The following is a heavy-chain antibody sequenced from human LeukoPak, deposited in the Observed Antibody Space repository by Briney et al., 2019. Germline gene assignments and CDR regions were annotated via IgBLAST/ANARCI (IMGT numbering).Heavy chain of an antibody. Sequence: GGSLRLSCAASGFTFSSYSMNWVRQAPGKGLEWVSYISSSSSTIYYADSVKGRFTISRDNAKNSLYLQMNSLRAEDTAVYYCAKENSGSYYRFFPEYFQHWGQGTLVTVSS. J-gene: IGHJ1*01. CDR2: ISSSSSTI. D-gene: IGHD1-26*01. CDR3: AKENSGSYYRFFPEYFQH. CDR1: GFTFSSYS. V-gene: IGHV3-48*04.